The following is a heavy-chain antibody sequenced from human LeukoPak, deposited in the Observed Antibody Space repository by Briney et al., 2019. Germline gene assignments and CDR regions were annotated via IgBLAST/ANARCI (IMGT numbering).Heavy chain of an antibody. CDR2: INPSGGST. CDR3: ARGRGDYEYYFYGMDV. D-gene: IGHD4-17*01. V-gene: IGHV1-46*01. CDR1: GYTFTSYY. Sequence: GASVKVSCKASGYTFTSYYMHWVRQAPGQGLEWMGIINPSGGSTTYGQKFQGGVTMARDTSTSTVYMELSSLRSEDTAVYYCARGRGDYEYYFYGMDVWGQGTTVTVSS. J-gene: IGHJ6*02.